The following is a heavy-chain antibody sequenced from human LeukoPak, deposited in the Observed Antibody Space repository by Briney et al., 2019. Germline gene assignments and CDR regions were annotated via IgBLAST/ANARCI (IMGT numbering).Heavy chain of an antibody. CDR1: GFSFSSYA. V-gene: IGHV3-23*01. J-gene: IGHJ6*03. D-gene: IGHD1-26*01. CDR2: ISSRGGTT. CDR3: AKGHGWEASYYYYYMDV. Sequence: GGSLRLSCAASGFSFSSYAMSWVRQAPGKGLEWVSGISSRGGTTNYVDSVKGRFTSSRDNSKNTLYLKMSSLRAEDTAVYYCAKGHGWEASYYYYYMDVWGKGTTVTISS.